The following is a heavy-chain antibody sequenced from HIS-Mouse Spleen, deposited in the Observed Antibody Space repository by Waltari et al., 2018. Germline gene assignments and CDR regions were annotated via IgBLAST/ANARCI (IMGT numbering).Heavy chain of an antibody. V-gene: IGHV4-39*07. Sequence: QLQLQKSGPGLVKLPEPRPLTGPAPVASTRSSSYSWAGFRRPQGKGLGWIGSIYYSGSTYYNPSLKSRVTISVDTSKNQFSLKLSSVTAADTAVYYCAREIPYSSSWYDWYFDLWGRGTLVTVSS. D-gene: IGHD6-13*01. CDR2: IYYSGST. CDR3: AREIPYSSSWYDWYFDL. J-gene: IGHJ2*01. CDR1: VASTRSSSYS.